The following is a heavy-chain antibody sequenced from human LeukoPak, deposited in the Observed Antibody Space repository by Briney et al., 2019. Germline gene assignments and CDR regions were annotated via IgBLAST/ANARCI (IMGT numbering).Heavy chain of an antibody. J-gene: IGHJ3*02. CDR1: GGSISSYY. CDR3: ARGGSVWDYYDSSGYPDAFDI. Sequence: SETLSLTCTVSGGSISSYYWSWIRQPPGKGLEWIGYIYYSGSTNYNPSLKSRVTISVDTSKNQFSLKLSSVTAVDTAVYYCARGGSVWDYYDSSGYPDAFDIWGQGTMVTVSS. V-gene: IGHV4-59*01. CDR2: IYYSGST. D-gene: IGHD3-22*01.